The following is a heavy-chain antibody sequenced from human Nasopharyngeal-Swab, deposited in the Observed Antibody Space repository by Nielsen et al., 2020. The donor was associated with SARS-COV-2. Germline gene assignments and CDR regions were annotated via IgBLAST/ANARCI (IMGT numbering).Heavy chain of an antibody. D-gene: IGHD4/OR15-4a*01. Sequence: GGSLRLSCVASGFSLDYYTMHWVRQAPGKGLEWVSLVSAGAETTYYADSVKGRFTVSRDNSRQSLFLQMESLRTEDTALYYCVKDGYDASLDAFDKWGLGTMVSVSS. V-gene: IGHV3-43*02. CDR1: GFSLDYYT. CDR2: VSAGAETT. J-gene: IGHJ3*02. CDR3: VKDGYDASLDAFDK.